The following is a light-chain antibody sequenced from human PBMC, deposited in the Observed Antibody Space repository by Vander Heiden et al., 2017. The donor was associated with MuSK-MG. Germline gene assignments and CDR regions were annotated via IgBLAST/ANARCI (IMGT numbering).Light chain of an antibody. Sequence: SSELTQPPSVSVSPGQTASIPCSADKLGDKYACWYQQKPGQSPVLLIYQDTKRPSGIPERFSGSNSGNTATLTISGTQAMDEADYYCQAWDSSVVFGGGTKLTVL. CDR3: QAWDSSVV. CDR1: KLGDKY. CDR2: QDT. V-gene: IGLV3-1*01. J-gene: IGLJ2*01.